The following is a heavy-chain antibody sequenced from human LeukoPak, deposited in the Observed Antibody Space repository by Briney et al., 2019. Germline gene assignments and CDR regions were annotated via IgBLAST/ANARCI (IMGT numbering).Heavy chain of an antibody. CDR1: GFTFDDYA. V-gene: IGHV3-30*04. J-gene: IGHJ5*02. CDR3: AGGYSGYGFDP. D-gene: IGHD5-12*01. CDR2: ISYDGSNK. Sequence: HPGRSLRLSCAASGFTFDDYAMHWVRQAPGKGLEWVAVISYDGSNKYYADSVKGRFTISRDNSKNTLYLQMNSLRAEDTAVYYCAGGYSGYGFDPWGQGTLVTVSS.